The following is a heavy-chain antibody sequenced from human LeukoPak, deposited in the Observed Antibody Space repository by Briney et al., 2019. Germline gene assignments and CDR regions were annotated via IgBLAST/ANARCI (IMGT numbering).Heavy chain of an antibody. CDR2: IIPIFGTA. CDR3: ARMYYYDSSGYFDY. J-gene: IGHJ4*02. V-gene: IGHV1-69*05. Sequence: SVKVSCKASGGAFSSYAISWVRQAPGQGLEWMGGIIPIFGTANYAQKFQGRVTITTDESTSTAYMELSSLRSEDTAVYYCARMYYYDSSGYFDYWGQGTLVTVSS. D-gene: IGHD3-22*01. CDR1: GGAFSSYA.